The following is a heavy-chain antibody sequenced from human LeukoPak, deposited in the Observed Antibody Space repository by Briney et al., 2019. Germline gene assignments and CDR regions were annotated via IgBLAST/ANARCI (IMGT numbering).Heavy chain of an antibody. Sequence: GGSLRLSCAASGFTFSSYSMNWVRQAPGKGLEWVSYISSSSTIYYADSVKGRFTISRDNAKNSLYLQMNSLRAEDTAVYYWARAFGTLGWGQGTLVTVSS. J-gene: IGHJ4*02. CDR3: ARAFGTLG. V-gene: IGHV3-48*04. CDR1: GFTFSSYS. D-gene: IGHD1-14*01. CDR2: ISSSSTI.